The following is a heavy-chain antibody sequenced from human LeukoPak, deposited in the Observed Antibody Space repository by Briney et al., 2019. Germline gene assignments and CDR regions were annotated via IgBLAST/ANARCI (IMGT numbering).Heavy chain of an antibody. CDR2: INPNSGGT. V-gene: IGHV1-2*04. J-gene: IGHJ4*02. CDR3: ARGGLLWFGEFGDY. D-gene: IGHD3-10*01. CDR1: GYTFTGYY. Sequence: ASVKVSCKASGYTFTGYYMHWVRQAPGQGLEWIGWINPNSGGTNYAQKFQGWVTMTRDTSISTAYMKLSRLRSDDTAVYYCARGGLLWFGEFGDYWGQGTLVTVSS.